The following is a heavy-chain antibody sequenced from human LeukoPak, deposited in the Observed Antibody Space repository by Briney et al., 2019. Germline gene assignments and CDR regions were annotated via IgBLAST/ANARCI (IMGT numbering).Heavy chain of an antibody. CDR1: GVSISSSSYH. CDR2: IYDNGST. CDR3: ARQILHTAMDY. V-gene: IGHV4-39*01. J-gene: IGHJ4*02. D-gene: IGHD5-18*01. Sequence: KPSETLSLTCTVSGVSISSSSYHWGWIRQPPGKGLEWIGSIYDNGSTYYSPSLKSRVTISVDTSKNQFSLRLNSVTAADTAVYYCARQILHTAMDYWGQGTLVSVSS.